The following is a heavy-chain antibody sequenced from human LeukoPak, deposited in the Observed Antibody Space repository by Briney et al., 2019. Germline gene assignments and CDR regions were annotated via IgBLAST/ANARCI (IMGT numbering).Heavy chain of an antibody. CDR3: ARAPQNYSGGSCYSLGFDY. Sequence: SQTLSLTCTVSGGSISSGSYYWSWIRQPAGKGLEWIGRIYTSGSTNYNPSLKSRVTISVDASKNQFSLKLSSVTAADTAVYYCARAPQNYSGGSCYSLGFDYWGQGTLVTVSS. CDR1: GGSISSGSYY. CDR2: IYTSGST. V-gene: IGHV4-61*02. D-gene: IGHD2-15*01. J-gene: IGHJ4*02.